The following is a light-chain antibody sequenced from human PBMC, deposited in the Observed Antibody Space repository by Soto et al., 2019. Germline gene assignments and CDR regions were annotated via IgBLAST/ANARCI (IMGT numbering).Light chain of an antibody. V-gene: IGKV3-15*01. J-gene: IGKJ4*01. CDR3: HQYYDCPTT. Sequence: EKVMTQSPATLSVSPGERATLSCRASENIKNRLAWYQQKPGQGPRLLIYDAFTRATDIPARFSGSASGTEFTLTISRLQSEDSAFYDCHQYYDCPTTLGGGTKVEIK. CDR1: ENIKNR. CDR2: DAF.